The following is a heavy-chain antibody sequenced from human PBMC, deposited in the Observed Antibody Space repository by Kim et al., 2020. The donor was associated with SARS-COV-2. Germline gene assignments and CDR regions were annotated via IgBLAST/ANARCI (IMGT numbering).Heavy chain of an antibody. D-gene: IGHD2-8*02. CDR3: TTDGRSTGMGPLWVH. Sequence: GGSLTLSCGVSGLSFNDLWMSWVRQAPGKGPEWLGRIKSNRAGGTADYAAPVKGRFVISRDDSKRTMYLQLNSLKTEDTAVYYCTTDGRSTGMGPLWVHWGPGTLVSVSS. CDR1: GLSFNDLW. J-gene: IGHJ4*02. CDR2: IKSNRAGGTA. V-gene: IGHV3-15*01.